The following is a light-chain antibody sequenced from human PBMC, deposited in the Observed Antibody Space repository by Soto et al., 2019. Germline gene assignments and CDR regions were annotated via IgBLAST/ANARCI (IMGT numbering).Light chain of an antibody. V-gene: IGKV3-15*01. CDR3: QQYYNWPPGT. J-gene: IGKJ2*01. CDR1: QSVSSN. CDR2: GAS. Sequence: EIVMTQSPATLSVSPGERATLSCRASQSVSSNLAWYQQKPGQAPRLLIYGASTRATGIPARFSGSGSGTEFTPTISSLQSEDFAVYYCQQYYNWPPGTFGQGTKLEIK.